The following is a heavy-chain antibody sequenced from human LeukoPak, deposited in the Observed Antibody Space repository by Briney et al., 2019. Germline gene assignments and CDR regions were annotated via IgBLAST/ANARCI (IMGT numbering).Heavy chain of an antibody. D-gene: IGHD5-18*01. V-gene: IGHV4-61*02. CDR3: ARERRIQLWYWFDP. J-gene: IGHJ5*02. Sequence: SETLSLTCTVSGGSISSGSYYWSWIRQPAGKGLEWIGRIYTSGSTNYNPSLKSRVTISVDTSKNQFSLKLSSVTAADTAVYCCARERRIQLWYWFDPWGQGTLVTVSS. CDR1: GGSISSGSYY. CDR2: IYTSGST.